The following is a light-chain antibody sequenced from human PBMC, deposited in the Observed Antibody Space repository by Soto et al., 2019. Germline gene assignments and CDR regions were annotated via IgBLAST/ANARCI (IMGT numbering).Light chain of an antibody. CDR3: QQYNILST. CDR2: DAS. CDR1: QSIRYW. J-gene: IGKJ1*01. Sequence: DIQMTQSPSTLSASVGDRVTITCRASQSIRYWLDWYQQKPGKAPKLLIYDASTLESGVPTRFSGSGSGTEFTLTISSLHPDDFATYYCQQYNILSTFGQGTKV. V-gene: IGKV1-5*01.